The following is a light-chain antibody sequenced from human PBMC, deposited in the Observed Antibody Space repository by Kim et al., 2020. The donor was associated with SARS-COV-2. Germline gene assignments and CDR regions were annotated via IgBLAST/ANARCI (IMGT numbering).Light chain of an antibody. CDR1: SSNIGAGYD. Sequence: QRVTIACTGSSSNIGAGYDVHWYQQLPGTAPKLLIYGNSNRPSGVPDRFSGSKSGTSASLAITGLQAEDEADYYCQSYDSSLSGWVFGGGTHLTVL. CDR2: GNS. V-gene: IGLV1-40*01. CDR3: QSYDSSLSGWV. J-gene: IGLJ3*02.